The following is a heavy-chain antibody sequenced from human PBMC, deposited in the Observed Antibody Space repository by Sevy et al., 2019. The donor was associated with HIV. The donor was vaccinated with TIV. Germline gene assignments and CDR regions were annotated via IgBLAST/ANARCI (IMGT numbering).Heavy chain of an antibody. V-gene: IGHV3-74*01. CDR2: IKSDGSST. J-gene: IGHJ5*02. D-gene: IGHD1-26*01. CDR3: ARDRSGSYHVLDNWFDP. Sequence: GGSLRLSCAASGFTFSSYWMHWVRQVPGKGLVWVSRIKSDGSSTSYADSVKGRFTISRDNAKNTLYLQMNSLRAEDTAVYYCARDRSGSYHVLDNWFDPWGQGTLVTVSS. CDR1: GFTFSSYW.